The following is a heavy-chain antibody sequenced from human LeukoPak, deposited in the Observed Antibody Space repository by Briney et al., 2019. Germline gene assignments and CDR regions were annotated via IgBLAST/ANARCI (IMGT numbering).Heavy chain of an antibody. Sequence: PGRSLRLSCAASAFTFSSYGMHWVRQAPGKGLEWVAVISYDGSNKLYADSVKGRFTISRDNSKNTLYLQMNSLRAEDTAVYYCAKDPRVVWNDDYYYYGMDVWGKGTTVTVSS. J-gene: IGHJ6*04. CDR3: AKDPRVVWNDDYYYYGMDV. V-gene: IGHV3-30*18. D-gene: IGHD1-1*01. CDR2: ISYDGSNK. CDR1: AFTFSSYG.